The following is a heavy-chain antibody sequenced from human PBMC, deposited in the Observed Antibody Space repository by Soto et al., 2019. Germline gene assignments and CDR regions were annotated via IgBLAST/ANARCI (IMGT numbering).Heavy chain of an antibody. V-gene: IGHV1-8*01. CDR3: ARMATFGSLNWFDP. D-gene: IGHD3-16*01. J-gene: IGHJ5*02. CDR1: GYSFTNND. CDR2: MNPGSGDT. Sequence: ASVKVSCKASGYSFTNNDVSWVRQATGQGLEWMGWMNPGSGDTGYAQKFQGRVTMTRDISIATAYMELSSLRSDDTAIYYCARMATFGSLNWFDPWGQGTPVTVSS.